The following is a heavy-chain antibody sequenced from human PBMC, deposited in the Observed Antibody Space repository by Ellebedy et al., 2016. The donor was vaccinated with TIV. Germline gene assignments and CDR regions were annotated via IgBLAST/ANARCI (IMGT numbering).Heavy chain of an antibody. CDR2: IKQDGSEK. V-gene: IGHV3-7*01. CDR1: GFTFSNYW. J-gene: IGHJ4*02. Sequence: GGSLRLXXAASGFTFSNYWMSWVRQAPGKGLEWVANIKQDGSEKYYEDSVKGRFSISRDNARNSLYLQMDSLRAEDTAVYYCAKEIGGGGSYWGQGTLVTVSS. CDR3: AKEIGGGGSY. D-gene: IGHD3-10*01.